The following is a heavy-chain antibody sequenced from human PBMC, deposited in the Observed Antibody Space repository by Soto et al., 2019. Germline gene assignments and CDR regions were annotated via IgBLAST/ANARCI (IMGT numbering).Heavy chain of an antibody. J-gene: IGHJ4*01. D-gene: IGHD2-2*01. V-gene: IGHV1-46*01. CDR2: INPSGGST. CDR1: GYTFTSYY. CDR3: ARVHKEELVTVPAAHYDH. Sequence: ASVKVSCKASGYTFTSYYMHWVRQAPGQGLEWMGIINPSGGSTSYAQKFQGRVTMTRDTSTSTVYMELSSLRSEDTAVYYCARVHKEELVTVPAAHYDHWGHGTLVTVSS.